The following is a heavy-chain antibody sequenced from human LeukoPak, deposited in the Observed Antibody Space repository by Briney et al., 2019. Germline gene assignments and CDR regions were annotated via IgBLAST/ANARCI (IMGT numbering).Heavy chain of an antibody. V-gene: IGHV3-33*01. Sequence: GRCLSLSCAASGFTLRNFGMHWVRQAPAKGREWVAIIWDDGTYKYYAESVKGRFIIYRDNSQKTVNLQMNSLRVEDTAVYYCARGHYSDSTTYLDYWGQGTLVTVSS. D-gene: IGHD3-22*01. CDR2: IWDDGTYK. J-gene: IGHJ4*02. CDR1: GFTLRNFG. CDR3: ARGHYSDSTTYLDY.